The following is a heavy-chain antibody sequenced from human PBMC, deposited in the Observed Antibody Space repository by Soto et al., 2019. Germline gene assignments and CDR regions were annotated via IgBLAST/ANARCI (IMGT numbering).Heavy chain of an antibody. CDR2: IIPIFGTA. CDR1: GGTFSSYA. CDR3: ARMDGYSRAKFDY. V-gene: IGHV1-69*06. D-gene: IGHD2-15*01. Sequence: SVKVSCKASGGTFSSYAISWVLHAPGQGLEWMGGIIPIFGTANYAQKFQGRVTITADKSTSTAYMELSSLRSEDTAVYYCARMDGYSRAKFDYWGQGTLVTVSS. J-gene: IGHJ4*02.